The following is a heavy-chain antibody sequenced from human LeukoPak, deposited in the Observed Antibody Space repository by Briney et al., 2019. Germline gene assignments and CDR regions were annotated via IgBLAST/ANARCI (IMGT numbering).Heavy chain of an antibody. V-gene: IGHV4-39*01. J-gene: IGHJ3*02. CDR2: IYYSGNT. D-gene: IGHD3-22*01. CDR3: ASYYYDSRGAFDI. CDR1: GDSISSSSSY. Sequence: SETLSLTCTVSGDSISSSSSYWGWIRQPPGKGLEWIGSIYYSGNTYYNTSLKSRVTISVDTSKNQFSLKLSSVTAADTAVYYCASYYYDSRGAFDIWGQGTMVTVSS.